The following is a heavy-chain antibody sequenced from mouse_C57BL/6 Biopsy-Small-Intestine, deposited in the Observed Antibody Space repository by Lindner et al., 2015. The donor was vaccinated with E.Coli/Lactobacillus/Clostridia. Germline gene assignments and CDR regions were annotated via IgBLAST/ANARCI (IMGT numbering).Heavy chain of an antibody. V-gene: IGHV1-81*01. D-gene: IGHD1-1*01. CDR3: AGSNYYGSSYEGAMDY. CDR2: IYPRSDNT. Sequence: VQLQESGAELARPGASVKLSCKASGYTFTNYGVSWVKQRTGQGLEWIGEIYPRSDNTYYNEKFKGKATLTADKSSSTAYMELRSLTSEDSAVYFCAGSNYYGSSYEGAMDYWGQGTSVTVSS. CDR1: GYTFTNYG. J-gene: IGHJ4*01.